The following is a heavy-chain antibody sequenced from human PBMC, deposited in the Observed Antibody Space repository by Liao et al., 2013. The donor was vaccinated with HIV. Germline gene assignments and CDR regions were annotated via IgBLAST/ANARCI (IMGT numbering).Heavy chain of an antibody. CDR1: GDSINSYY. CDR2: IYSSGTT. CDR3: AREVARGVNNYWYFDL. Sequence: QVQLQESGPRLVKPSETLSLICSVSGDSINSYYWSWIRQPAGKGLEWIGHIYSSGTTNYNPSLKSRVVMSVESSKNQVSLKLTSLTAADXAVYFCAREVARGVNNYWYFDLWGRGTLVTVSS. V-gene: IGHV4-4*07. D-gene: IGHD3-10*01. J-gene: IGHJ2*01.